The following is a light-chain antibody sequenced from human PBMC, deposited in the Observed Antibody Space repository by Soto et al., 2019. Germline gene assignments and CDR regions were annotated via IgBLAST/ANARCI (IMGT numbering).Light chain of an antibody. CDR2: GAS. Sequence: EIFLTQSPVTLSLSPGEIATLSCRASQSVSSNLAWYQQKPGQAPRLLIYGASTRATGIPARFSGSGSGTDFTLTISRLEPEDFAVYYCQQYGSSGTFGQGTKVDI. CDR3: QQYGSSGT. V-gene: IGKV3-20*01. J-gene: IGKJ1*01. CDR1: QSVSSN.